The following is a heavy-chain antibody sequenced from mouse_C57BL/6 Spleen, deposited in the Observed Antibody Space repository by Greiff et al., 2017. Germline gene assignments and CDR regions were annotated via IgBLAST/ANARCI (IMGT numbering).Heavy chain of an antibody. Sequence: EVQLQQSGPELVKPGASVKISCKASGYTFTDYYMNWVKQSHGKSLEWIGDINPNNGGTSYNQKFKGKATLTVDKSSSTAYMELRSLTSEDSAVYYCAREENYSNPFAYWGQGTLVTVSA. CDR1: GYTFTDYY. D-gene: IGHD2-5*01. CDR2: INPNNGGT. J-gene: IGHJ3*01. V-gene: IGHV1-26*01. CDR3: AREENYSNPFAY.